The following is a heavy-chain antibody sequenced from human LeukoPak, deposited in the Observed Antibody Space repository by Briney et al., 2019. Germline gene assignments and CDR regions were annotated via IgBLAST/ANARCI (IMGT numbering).Heavy chain of an antibody. V-gene: IGHV4-61*01. J-gene: IGHJ4*02. Sequence: PSETLSLTCNVSGGSVTSGTSYWSWLRQPPGKGLEWIGYISFRGSTNYNPSLESRVAISLDTSKNQFSLKLTSVTAADTAINYCARDRNTWWIWGQGTLVTVSS. D-gene: IGHD2-15*01. CDR1: GGSVTSGTSY. CDR3: ARDRNTWWI. CDR2: ISFRGST.